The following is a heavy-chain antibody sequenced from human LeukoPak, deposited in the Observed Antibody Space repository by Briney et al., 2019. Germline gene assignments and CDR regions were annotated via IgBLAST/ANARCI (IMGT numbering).Heavy chain of an antibody. CDR3: ARDSSSWPPYYFDY. J-gene: IGHJ4*02. Sequence: SETLSLTCTVSGGSISSSSYYWGWIRQPPGKGLEWIGSIYYSGSTYYNPSLKSRVTISVDTSKNQFSLKLSSVTAADTAVYYCARDSSSWPPYYFDYWGQGTLVTVS. CDR2: IYYSGST. D-gene: IGHD6-13*01. CDR1: GGSISSSSYY. V-gene: IGHV4-39*07.